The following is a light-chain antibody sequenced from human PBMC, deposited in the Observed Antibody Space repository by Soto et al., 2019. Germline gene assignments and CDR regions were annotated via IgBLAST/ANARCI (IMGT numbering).Light chain of an antibody. Sequence: QLVLTQSPSASASLGASVKLTCNRSSGNSSYAIAWHQQQPEKGPRYLMKLNSDGSHSKGDGIPDRFSGSSSGAERHLTISSLQSEDEADYYCQTWGTAIHDVVFGGGTKLTVL. CDR3: QTWGTAIHDVV. CDR2: LNSDGSH. V-gene: IGLV4-69*01. J-gene: IGLJ2*01. CDR1: SGNSSYA.